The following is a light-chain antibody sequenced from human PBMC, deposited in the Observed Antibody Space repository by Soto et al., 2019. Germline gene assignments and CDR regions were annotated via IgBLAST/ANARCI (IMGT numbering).Light chain of an antibody. CDR3: MQALQTPRT. J-gene: IGKJ1*01. Sequence: DIVMTQSPLSLPVTPGETASISCRSSQSLLHSNGYNYLDWYLQKLGQSPQLLIYLGSNRAAGVPDRFSGSGSGTDFTLKISRVEAEDVGVYYCMQALQTPRTVGQGTKVEIK. CDR1: QSLLHSNGYNY. CDR2: LGS. V-gene: IGKV2-28*01.